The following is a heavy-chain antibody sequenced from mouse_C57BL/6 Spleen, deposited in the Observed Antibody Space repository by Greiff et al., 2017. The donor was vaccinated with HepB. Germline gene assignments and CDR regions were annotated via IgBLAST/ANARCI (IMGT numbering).Heavy chain of an antibody. CDR2: IYPSDSET. CDR1: GYTFTSYW. CDR3: ARSGVTTVVATRDYFDY. J-gene: IGHJ2*01. V-gene: IGHV1-61*01. Sequence: QVQLKQPGAELVRPGSSVKLSCKASGYTFTSYWMDWVKQRPGQGLEWIGNIYPSDSETHYNQKFKDKATLTVDKSSSTAYMQLSSLTSEDSAVYYCARSGVTTVVATRDYFDYWGQGTTLTVSS. D-gene: IGHD1-1*01.